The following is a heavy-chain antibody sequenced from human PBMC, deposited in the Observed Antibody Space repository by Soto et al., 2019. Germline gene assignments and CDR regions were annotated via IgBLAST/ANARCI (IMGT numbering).Heavy chain of an antibody. CDR2: TYYRSKWYN. J-gene: IGHJ3*02. Sequence: SGDSVSSNSAAWNWIRQSPSRGLEWLGRTYYRSKWYNDYAVSVKSRITINPDTSKNQFSLQLNSVTPEDTAVYYCARGGYCSSTSCYWSAFDIWGQGTMVTVSS. D-gene: IGHD2-2*01. V-gene: IGHV6-1*01. CDR1: GDSVSSNSAA. CDR3: ARGGYCSSTSCYWSAFDI.